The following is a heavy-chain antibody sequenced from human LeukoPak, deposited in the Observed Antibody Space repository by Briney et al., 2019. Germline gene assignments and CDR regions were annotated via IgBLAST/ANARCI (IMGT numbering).Heavy chain of an antibody. CDR2: IYSGGST. Sequence: GGSLRLSCAASGFTVSSNYMSWVRQAPGKGLEWVSVIYSGGSTYYADSVKGRFTISRDNSKNTLFLQMNSLKAEDTAVYYCARDSSSGWYHEYWGQGTLVTVSS. CDR3: ARDSSSGWYHEY. CDR1: GFTVSSNY. J-gene: IGHJ4*02. D-gene: IGHD6-19*01. V-gene: IGHV3-53*01.